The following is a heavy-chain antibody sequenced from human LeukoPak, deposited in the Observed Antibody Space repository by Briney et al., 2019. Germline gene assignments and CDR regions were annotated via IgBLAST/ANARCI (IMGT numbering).Heavy chain of an antibody. Sequence: GSLRLSCTASGFTFGDYAMSWVRQPPGKGLEWIGEINHYGSTKYSPSLKSRVTISGDTSKNQFSLRLNSVTAADTAVYYCARAYRAHQTFHSYHFFDFWGRGTLVTVSS. CDR1: GFTFGDYA. CDR3: ARAYRAHQTFHSYHFFDF. D-gene: IGHD5-18*01. V-gene: IGHV4-34*01. CDR2: INHYGST. J-gene: IGHJ4*02.